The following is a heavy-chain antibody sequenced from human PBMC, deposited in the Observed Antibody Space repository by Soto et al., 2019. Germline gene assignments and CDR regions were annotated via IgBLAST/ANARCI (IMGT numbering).Heavy chain of an antibody. CDR3: ARGSAFIGLDY. CDR1: GFTFNSFG. J-gene: IGHJ4*02. CDR2: IWHDGTNK. V-gene: IGHV3-33*01. D-gene: IGHD1-26*01. Sequence: PGGSLRLSCEASGFTFNSFGMHWVRQAPGKGLEWVAVIWHDGTNKYYVDSVKGRFTISRDNTKDSLYLQMNSLRAEDTAIYYCARGSAFIGLDYWGQGTPVTVSS.